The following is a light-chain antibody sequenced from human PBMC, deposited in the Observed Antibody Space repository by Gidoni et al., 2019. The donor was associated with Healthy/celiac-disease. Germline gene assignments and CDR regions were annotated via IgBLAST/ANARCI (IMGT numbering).Light chain of an antibody. CDR1: QSISSY. CDR2: AAS. Sequence: DIQMTQSPSPPSASVGDRVTITCRASQSISSYLNWYQQKPGKAPKLLIYAASSLQSGVPARFSGSGSGTDFTLTISSLQPEDFATYYCQQSYSTPYSFGQETKLEIK. V-gene: IGKV1-39*01. CDR3: QQSYSTPYS. J-gene: IGKJ2*03.